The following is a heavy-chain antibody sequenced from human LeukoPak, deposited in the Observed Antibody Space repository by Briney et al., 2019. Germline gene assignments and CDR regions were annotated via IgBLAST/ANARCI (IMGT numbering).Heavy chain of an antibody. J-gene: IGHJ4*02. CDR1: AFTFSSYS. CDR3: AREAIVASYVDY. V-gene: IGHV3-21*01. D-gene: IGHD5-12*01. Sequence: PGGSLRLSCAASAFTFSSYSMNWVRQAPGKGLEWVSSISSSSSYIYYADSVKGRFTISRDNAKNLMYMQMNSLRADDTAVYYCAREAIVASYVDYWGQGNLVTVSS. CDR2: ISSSSSYI.